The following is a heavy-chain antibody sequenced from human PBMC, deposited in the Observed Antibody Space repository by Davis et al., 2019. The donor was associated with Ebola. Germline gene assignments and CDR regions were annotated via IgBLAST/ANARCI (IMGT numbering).Heavy chain of an antibody. D-gene: IGHD1-14*01. CDR3: ARGVEGILRPLGI. V-gene: IGHV4-61*03. CDR2: MYHSGST. CDR1: GASISSSSYY. Sequence: MPSETLSLTCTVSGASISSSSYYWSWIRQPPGKGLEWIGYMYHSGSTDSNPSLKSRVTIAVDTSKNHFSLKLSSVTAAETAVYYCARGVEGILRPLGIWGQGTMVTVSS. J-gene: IGHJ3*02.